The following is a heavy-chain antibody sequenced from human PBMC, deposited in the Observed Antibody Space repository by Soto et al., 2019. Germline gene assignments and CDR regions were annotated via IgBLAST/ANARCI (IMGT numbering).Heavy chain of an antibody. V-gene: IGHV4-34*01. CDR3: ARGWSGLVIIRFDP. J-gene: IGHJ5*02. CDR1: GGSFSGYY. Sequence: QVQLQQWGAGLLKPSETLSLTCAVYGGSFSGYYWSWIRQPPGKGLEWIGEVNHSGSTKYNPSLKSRVPISVDTSKNQFSLKLSSVTAADTAVYYCARGWSGLVIIRFDPWGQGTLVTVSS. CDR2: VNHSGST. D-gene: IGHD3-9*01.